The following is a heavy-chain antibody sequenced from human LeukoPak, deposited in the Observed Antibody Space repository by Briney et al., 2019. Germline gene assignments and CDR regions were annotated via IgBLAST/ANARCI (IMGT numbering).Heavy chain of an antibody. CDR3: ASSKGSITMVRGVIDGGYFDY. Sequence: SETLSLTCTVSGGSISSSSYYWGWIRQPPGKGLEWIGSIYYSGSTYYNPSLKSRVTISVDTSKNQFSLKLSSVTAADTAVYYCASSKGSITMVRGVIDGGYFDYWGQGTLVTVSS. CDR2: IYYSGST. D-gene: IGHD3-10*01. J-gene: IGHJ4*02. V-gene: IGHV4-39*01. CDR1: GGSISSSSYY.